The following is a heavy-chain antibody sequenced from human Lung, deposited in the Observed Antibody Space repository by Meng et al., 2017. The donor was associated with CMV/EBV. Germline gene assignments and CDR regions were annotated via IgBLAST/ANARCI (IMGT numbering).Heavy chain of an antibody. J-gene: IGHJ4*02. CDR3: ARVSCSSTSCYDY. D-gene: IGHD2-2*01. Sequence: SETLSLXCTVSGYSISGGYYWGWIRQPPGKGLEWIGSIYHSGSTYYNPSLKSRVTISVDTSKNQFSLKLSSVTAADTAVYYCARVSCSSTSCYDYWGQGTLVTVSS. V-gene: IGHV4-38-2*02. CDR2: IYHSGST. CDR1: GYSISGGYY.